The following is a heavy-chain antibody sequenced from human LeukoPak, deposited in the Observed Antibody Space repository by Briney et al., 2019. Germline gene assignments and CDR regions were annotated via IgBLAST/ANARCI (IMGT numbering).Heavy chain of an antibody. CDR2: IYYSGST. V-gene: IGHV4-59*01. CDR1: GGSISSYY. J-gene: IGHJ4*02. Sequence: SETLSLTCTVSGGSISSYYWSWIRQPPGKGLEWIGYIYYSGSTNYNPSLKSRVTISVDTSKNQFSLKLSSVTAADTAVYYCARFNPGIAVAGTGPGPSNYDYWGQGTLVTVSS. D-gene: IGHD6-19*01. CDR3: ARFNPGIAVAGTGPGPSNYDY.